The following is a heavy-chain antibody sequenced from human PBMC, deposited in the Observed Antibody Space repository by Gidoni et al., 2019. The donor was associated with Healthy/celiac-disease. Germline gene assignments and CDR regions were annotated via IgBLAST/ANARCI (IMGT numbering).Heavy chain of an antibody. D-gene: IGHD2-21*01. Sequence: EVQLLESGGGLVQPGGSLSLSCSSSACPFSSYAICCVRQAPGKGLEWVSASSGSGGSTYYADSVKGRFTIARDNSKNTLYLQMNSLRAEDTAVYYCAKDMGRGGALDAFDIWGQGTMVTVSS. V-gene: IGHV3-23*01. CDR1: ACPFSSYA. CDR3: AKDMGRGGALDAFDI. CDR2: SSGSGGST. J-gene: IGHJ3*02.